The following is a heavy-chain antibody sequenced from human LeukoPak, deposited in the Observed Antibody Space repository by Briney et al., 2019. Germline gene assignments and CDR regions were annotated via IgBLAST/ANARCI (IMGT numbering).Heavy chain of an antibody. Sequence: SVKVSCKASGGSFSSNAISWVRQAPGQGLEWMGGIIPMFGTANYAQKFQGRVTITADESTSTAYMELSSLRSEDTAVYYCARDAGSYYPDAFDIWGQGTMVTVSS. CDR2: IIPMFGTA. J-gene: IGHJ3*02. D-gene: IGHD3-10*01. V-gene: IGHV1-69*13. CDR3: ARDAGSYYPDAFDI. CDR1: GGSFSSNA.